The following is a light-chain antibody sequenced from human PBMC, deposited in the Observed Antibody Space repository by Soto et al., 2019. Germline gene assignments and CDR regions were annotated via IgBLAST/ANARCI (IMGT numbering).Light chain of an antibody. CDR2: DAS. CDR3: QQYGTLPPNT. V-gene: IGKV3D-20*01. J-gene: IGKJ2*01. CDR1: QSVSSRY. Sequence: EIVLTQSPATLSLSPGDRATLSCGASQSVSSRYLAWYQQKPGLAPRLLIYDASTRATVIPDRFSGSGTETDVTLTISRLEPGDFAMYYCQQYGTLPPNTVDQGTKLEIK.